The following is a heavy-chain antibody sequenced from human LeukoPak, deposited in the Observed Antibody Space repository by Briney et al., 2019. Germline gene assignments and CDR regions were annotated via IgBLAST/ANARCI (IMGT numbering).Heavy chain of an antibody. D-gene: IGHD2-15*01. CDR1: GFTFSSYS. Sequence: GGSLRLSCAASGFTFSSYSMNWARQAPGKGLEWVSSISSSSSYIYYADSVKGRFTISRDNAKNSLYLQMNSLRAEDTAVYYCARMHCSGGSCYSVWCYFDYWGQGTLVTVSS. CDR3: ARMHCSGGSCYSVWCYFDY. J-gene: IGHJ4*02. CDR2: ISSSSSYI. V-gene: IGHV3-21*01.